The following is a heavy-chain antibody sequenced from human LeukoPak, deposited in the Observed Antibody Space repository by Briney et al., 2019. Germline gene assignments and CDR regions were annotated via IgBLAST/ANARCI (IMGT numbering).Heavy chain of an antibody. CDR3: ASLDY. V-gene: IGHV4-59*01. CDR2: IYYNGNT. CDR1: GGSISSYY. Sequence: PSETLSLTCTVSGGSISSYYWSWIRQPPGKGLEWIGYIYYNGNTNYNPSLKRRVTMSVDTSGNQFSLKLTSVTAADTAVYYCASLDYWGQGTLVTVSS. J-gene: IGHJ4*02.